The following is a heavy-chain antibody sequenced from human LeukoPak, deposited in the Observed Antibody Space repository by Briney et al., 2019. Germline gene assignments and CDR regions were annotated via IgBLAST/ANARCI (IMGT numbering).Heavy chain of an antibody. CDR2: IIPSDGFT. V-gene: IGHV1-46*01. CDR3: ATDGGIYGVRGVIWPLDY. Sequence: ASVKVSCKASGYTFSTYYVHWVRQAPGQGLEWMGMIIPSDGFTSYAQKFQGRVTMTEDTSTDTAYMELSSLRSEDTAVYYCATDGGIYGVRGVIWPLDYWGQGTLVTVSS. J-gene: IGHJ4*02. CDR1: GYTFSTYY. D-gene: IGHD3-10*01.